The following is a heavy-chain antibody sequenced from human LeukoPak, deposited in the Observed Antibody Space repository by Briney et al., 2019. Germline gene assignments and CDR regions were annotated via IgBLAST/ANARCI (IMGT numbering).Heavy chain of an antibody. V-gene: IGHV3-9*01. CDR2: IAWNSGSI. CDR1: GFTFDDYA. D-gene: IGHD4-11*01. Sequence: QSGGSLRLSCAASGFTFDDYAMHWVRQAPGKGLEWVSGIAWNSGSIGYAGSVRGRFTISRDSAKNSLYLQMNSLRAEDTALYYCAKDMAETRTDTFHIWGQGTMVTVSS. J-gene: IGHJ3*02. CDR3: AKDMAETRTDTFHI.